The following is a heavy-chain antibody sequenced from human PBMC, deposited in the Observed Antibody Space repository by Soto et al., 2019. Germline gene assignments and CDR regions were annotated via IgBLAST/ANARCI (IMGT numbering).Heavy chain of an antibody. CDR2: IYYSGNT. D-gene: IGHD3-22*01. CDR1: GGSISSSSYY. Sequence: SETLSLTCTVSGGSISSSSYYWGWIRQPPGKGLEWIGYIYYSGNTNYNPSLKSRVTISVDTSKNQFSLKLGSVTAADTAVYYCARAYYDTSGYSLDPWGQGILVTVSS. J-gene: IGHJ5*02. CDR3: ARAYYDTSGYSLDP. V-gene: IGHV4-61*05.